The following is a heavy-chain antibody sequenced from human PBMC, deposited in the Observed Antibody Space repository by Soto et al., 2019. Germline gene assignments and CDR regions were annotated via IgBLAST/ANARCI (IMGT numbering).Heavy chain of an antibody. CDR2: INHSGST. CDR1: GGSFSGYY. CDR3: ARGGGFGQQLVPGDDAFDI. D-gene: IGHD6-13*01. V-gene: IGHV4-34*01. Sequence: SETLSLTCAVYGGSFSGYYWSWIRQPPGKGLEWIGEINHSGSTNYNPSLKSRVTISVDTSKNQFSLKLSSVTAADTAVYYCARGGGFGQQLVPGDDAFDIWGQGTMVTVSS. J-gene: IGHJ3*02.